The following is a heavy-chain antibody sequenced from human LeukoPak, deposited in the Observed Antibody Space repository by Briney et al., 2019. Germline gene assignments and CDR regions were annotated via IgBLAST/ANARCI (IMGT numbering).Heavy chain of an antibody. CDR1: GFTFSDYH. V-gene: IGHV3-30*18. Sequence: GGSLRLSCVVSGFTFSDYHMNWVRQAPGKGLEWVAVISFDGNHKYYADSVKGRFTISRDNSKNTLYLHMDSLRAEDTAVYYCANHHFDSSGYYHVDLDYWGQGTLVTVSS. J-gene: IGHJ4*02. CDR2: ISFDGNHK. CDR3: ANHHFDSSGYYHVDLDY. D-gene: IGHD3-22*01.